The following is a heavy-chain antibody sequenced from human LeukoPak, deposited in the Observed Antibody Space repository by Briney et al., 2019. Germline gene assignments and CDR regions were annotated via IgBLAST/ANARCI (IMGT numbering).Heavy chain of an antibody. V-gene: IGHV5-51*01. J-gene: IGHJ3*02. D-gene: IGHD5-12*01. CDR2: IYPGDSDT. CDR1: GYRFINFW. Sequence: GESLQISCKGFGYRFINFWIGWVRPVPGKGLEWMGIIYPGDSDTRYSPPFQGQVNISVDRSISAAWLQWSSLKASDTAMYYCARLPEWGGHGSSQAFDIWGQGTLVTVSS. CDR3: ARLPEWGGHGSSQAFDI.